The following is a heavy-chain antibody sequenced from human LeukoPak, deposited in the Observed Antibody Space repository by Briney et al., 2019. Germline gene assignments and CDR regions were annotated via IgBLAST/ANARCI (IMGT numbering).Heavy chain of an antibody. CDR3: ARSLGTGYSSPLTGLDY. Sequence: GGSLRLSCAASGFTFSSYGMHWVRQAPGKGLGWVAVIWYDGSNKYYADSVKGRFTISRDNSKNTLYLQMNSLRAEDTAVYYCARSLGTGYSSPLTGLDYWGQGTLVTVSS. CDR1: GFTFSSYG. CDR2: IWYDGSNK. J-gene: IGHJ4*02. V-gene: IGHV3-33*01. D-gene: IGHD6-13*01.